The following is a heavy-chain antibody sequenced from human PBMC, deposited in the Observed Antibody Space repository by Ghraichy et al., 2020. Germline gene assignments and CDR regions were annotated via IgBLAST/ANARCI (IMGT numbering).Heavy chain of an antibody. V-gene: IGHV1-18*01. CDR2: ISAYNGNT. CDR1: GYTFTSYG. D-gene: IGHD3-10*01. Sequence: ASVKVSCKASGYTFTSYGISWVRQAPGQGLEWMGWISAYNGNTNYAQKLQGRVTMTTDTSTSTAYMELRSLRSDDTAVYYCARGDYGSGSYYFFDYWGQGTLVTVSS. J-gene: IGHJ4*02. CDR3: ARGDYGSGSYYFFDY.